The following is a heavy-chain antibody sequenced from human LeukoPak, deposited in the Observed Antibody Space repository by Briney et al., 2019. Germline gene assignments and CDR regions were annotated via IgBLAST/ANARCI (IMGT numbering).Heavy chain of an antibody. CDR1: GYTFTGYY. CDR3: ARLVVPAAMAMAVDY. J-gene: IGHJ4*02. V-gene: IGHV1-2*06. D-gene: IGHD2-2*01. Sequence: ASVKVSCKASGYTFTGYYMHRVRQAPGQGLEWMGRINPNSGGTNYAQKFQGRVTMTRDTSISTAYMELSRLRSDDTAVYYCARLVVPAAMAMAVDYWGQGTLVTVSS. CDR2: INPNSGGT.